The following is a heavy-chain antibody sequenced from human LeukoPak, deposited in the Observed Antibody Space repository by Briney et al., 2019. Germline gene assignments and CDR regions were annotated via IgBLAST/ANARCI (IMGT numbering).Heavy chain of an antibody. J-gene: IGHJ4*02. CDR3: AKDRRSSSSLFDY. CDR2: ISGSGGST. Sequence: GGSLRLSCAASGFTFSSYAMGWVRQAPGKGLEWVSAISGSGGSTYYADSVKGRFTISRDNSKNTLYLQMNSLRAEDTAVYYCAKDRRSSSSLFDYWGQGTLVTVSS. D-gene: IGHD6-6*01. CDR1: GFTFSSYA. V-gene: IGHV3-23*01.